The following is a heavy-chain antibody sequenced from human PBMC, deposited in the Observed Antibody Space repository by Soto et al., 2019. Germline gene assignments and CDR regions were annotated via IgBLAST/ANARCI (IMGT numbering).Heavy chain of an antibody. J-gene: IGHJ4*02. CDR2: IYYSGST. D-gene: IGHD4-17*01. CDR3: ARRYGGSFDF. Sequence: PSETLSLTCTVSGVSISSYYLSWIRQPPGKGLEWIGYIYYSGSTNYNPSLKSRVTISVDTSKNQFSLKLSSVTAADTAVYFCARRYGGSFDFWGQGTLVTVSS. CDR1: GVSISSYY. V-gene: IGHV4-59*08.